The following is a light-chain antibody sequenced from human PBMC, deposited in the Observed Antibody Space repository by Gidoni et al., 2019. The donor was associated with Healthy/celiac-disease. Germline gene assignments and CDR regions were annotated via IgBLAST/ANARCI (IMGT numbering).Light chain of an antibody. CDR1: QSVLYSSNNKNY. V-gene: IGKV4-1*01. Sequence: DIVMTHSPDSLAVSLGERATINCKSSQSVLYSSNNKNYLAWYQQKPGQPPKLIIYWASTRESGVPDRFSGSGSGTDFTLTISSLQDEDVAVYYCQQYYSTPYTFGQGTKLEIK. CDR3: QQYYSTPYT. J-gene: IGKJ2*01. CDR2: WAS.